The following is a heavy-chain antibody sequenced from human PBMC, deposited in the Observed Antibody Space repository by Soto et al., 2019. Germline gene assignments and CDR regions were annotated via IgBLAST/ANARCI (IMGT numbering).Heavy chain of an antibody. CDR2: AYHIGST. CDR1: GGFASTNNW. J-gene: IGHJ4*02. D-gene: IGHD3-10*01. Sequence: XETLSLTFAVSGGFASTNNWWGWVRQPPGKGLEWIGDAYHIGSTEYNPSLKSRVSISVDKSKNQISLKLTSATAADTAVYYCARSPPSSYYGGSGTFDYWGQGTLVTV. CDR3: ARSPPSSYYGGSGTFDY. V-gene: IGHV4-4*02.